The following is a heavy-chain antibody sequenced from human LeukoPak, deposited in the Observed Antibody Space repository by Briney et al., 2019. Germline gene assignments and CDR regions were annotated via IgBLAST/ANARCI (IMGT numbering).Heavy chain of an antibody. J-gene: IGHJ5*02. V-gene: IGHV1-2*02. CDR1: GYTFTGYY. Sequence: ASVKVSCKASGYTFTGYYMHWVRQAPGQGLEWMGWINPNSGGTNYAQKFQGRVTMTRDTSISTAYMELSRLRSDDTAVYYCARALPLVAWFDPWGQGTLVTVSS. CDR2: INPNSGGT. CDR3: ARALPLVAWFDP.